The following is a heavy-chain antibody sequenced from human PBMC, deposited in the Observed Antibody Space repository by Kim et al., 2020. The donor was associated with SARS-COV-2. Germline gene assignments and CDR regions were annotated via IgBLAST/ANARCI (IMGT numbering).Heavy chain of an antibody. D-gene: IGHD1-7*01. CDR3: ATISSTATTFDY. CDR1: GGSVRSGSYY. CDR2: IYYSGST. J-gene: IGHJ4*02. V-gene: IGHV4-39*01. Sequence: SETLSLSCTVSGGSVRSGSYYWGWIRQPPGKGLEWIGSIYYSGSTYYNPSLKCRVTISVDTSKNQFSLKLSSVTAADTAVYYCATISSTATTFDYWGQGTLVTVSS.